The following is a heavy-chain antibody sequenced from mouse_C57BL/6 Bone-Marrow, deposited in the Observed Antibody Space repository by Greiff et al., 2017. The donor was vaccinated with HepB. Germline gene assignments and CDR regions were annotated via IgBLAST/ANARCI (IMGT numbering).Heavy chain of an antibody. J-gene: IGHJ1*03. Sequence: EVKLVESGAGLVKPGGSLKLSCAASGFTFSSYAMSWVRQPPEKRLEWVAYISSGGDYIYYADTVNGRCTISRDNARNTLYLQMSGLKSEDTAMYYCTRFTTVVAKDWYVDVWGTVTTVTVSS. CDR3: TRFTTVVAKDWYVDV. V-gene: IGHV5-9-1*02. CDR2: ISSGGDYI. D-gene: IGHD1-1*01. CDR1: GFTFSSYA.